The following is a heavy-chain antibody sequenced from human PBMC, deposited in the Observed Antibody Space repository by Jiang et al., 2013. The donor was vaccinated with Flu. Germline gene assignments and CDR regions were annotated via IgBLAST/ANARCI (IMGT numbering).Heavy chain of an antibody. CDR3: ARHGIVSIAAAGTDLAFDP. V-gene: IGHV4-39*01. J-gene: IGHJ5*02. CDR1: GGSISSSSYY. CDR2: IYYSGST. Sequence: GPGLVKPSETLSLTCTVSGGSISSSSYYWGWIRQPPGKGLEWIGSIYYSGSTYYNPSLKSRVTISVDTSKNQFSLKLSSVTAADTAVYYCARHGIVSIAAAGTDLAFDPWGQGTLVTVSS. D-gene: IGHD6-13*01.